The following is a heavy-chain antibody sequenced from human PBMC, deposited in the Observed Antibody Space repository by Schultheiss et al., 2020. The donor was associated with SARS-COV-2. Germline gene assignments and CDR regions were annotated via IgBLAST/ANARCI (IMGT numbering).Heavy chain of an antibody. J-gene: IGHJ3*02. Sequence: GGSLRLSCAASGFTFDDYAMHWVRQAPGKGLEWVSYISSSSSYIYYADSVKGRFTISRDNAKNSLYLQMNSLRAEDTAVYYCAREMATILLAFDIWGQGTMVTVSS. CDR2: ISSSSSYI. V-gene: IGHV3-21*05. CDR3: AREMATILLAFDI. D-gene: IGHD5-24*01. CDR1: GFTFDDYA.